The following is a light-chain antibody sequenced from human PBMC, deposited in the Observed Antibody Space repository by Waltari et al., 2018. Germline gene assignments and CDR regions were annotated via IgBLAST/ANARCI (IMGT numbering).Light chain of an antibody. CDR3: AAWDDILNHWV. J-gene: IGLJ3*02. V-gene: IGLV1-36*01. Sequence: QSVLTQPPSVSGAPRQRVTISCSGSSPNIGNTAVNSYQQFSGKAPKLLIYYDDLLTSGVSDRFSGSKSGTSASLAISGLQSEDEADYYCAAWDDILNHWVFGGGTKLTVL. CDR2: YDD. CDR1: SPNIGNTA.